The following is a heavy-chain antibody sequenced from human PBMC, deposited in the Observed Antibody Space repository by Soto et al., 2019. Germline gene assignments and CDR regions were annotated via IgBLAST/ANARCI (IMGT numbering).Heavy chain of an antibody. CDR2: IYYSGST. V-gene: IGHV4-39*01. D-gene: IGHD4-17*01. CDR1: GGSISSSSYY. Sequence: SETLSLTCTVSGGSISSSSYYWGWIRQPPGKGLEWIGSIYYSGSTYYNPSLKSRVTISVDTSKNQFSLKLSSVTAADTAVYYCARPYGEGAFDIWGQGTMVTVSS. CDR3: ARPYGEGAFDI. J-gene: IGHJ3*02.